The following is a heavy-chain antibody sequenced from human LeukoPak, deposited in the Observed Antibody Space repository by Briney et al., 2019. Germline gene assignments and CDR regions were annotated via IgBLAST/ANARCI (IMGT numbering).Heavy chain of an antibody. CDR2: IRYDGSKK. Sequence: GGSLRLSCAASGFTFTSYGMHWVRQAPGKGLDWVAFIRYDGSKKYYADSVKGRFTISRDNPKSTLYLEMNSLRVEDTAVYYCAKSHDGDPEEGAFDIWGQGTMVTVSS. J-gene: IGHJ3*02. D-gene: IGHD4-17*01. CDR1: GFTFTSYG. CDR3: AKSHDGDPEEGAFDI. V-gene: IGHV3-30*02.